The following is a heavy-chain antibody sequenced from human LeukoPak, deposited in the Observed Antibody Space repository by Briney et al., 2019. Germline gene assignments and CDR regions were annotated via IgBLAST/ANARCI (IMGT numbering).Heavy chain of an antibody. CDR2: ISAYNGNT. V-gene: IGHV1-18*01. D-gene: IGHD3-9*01. J-gene: IGHJ4*02. CDR1: GYTFTSYG. Sequence: GASVKVSCKASGYTFTSYGIRWVRQAPGQGLEWMGWISAYNGNTNYAQKPQGRVTMTTDTSTSTAYMELRSLRSDDTAVYYCARTSRYFDWLLPYYFDYWGQGTLVTVSS. CDR3: ARTSRYFDWLLPYYFDY.